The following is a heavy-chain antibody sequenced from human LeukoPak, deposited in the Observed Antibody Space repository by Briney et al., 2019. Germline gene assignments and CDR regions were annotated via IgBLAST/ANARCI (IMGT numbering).Heavy chain of an antibody. V-gene: IGHV5-51*01. J-gene: IGHJ6*02. CDR2: IYPGDSDT. CDR1: GYSFTSYW. CDR3: ASRSRWSYYYYGMDV. D-gene: IGHD6-19*01. Sequence: GESLKISCKGSGYSFTSYWIGWVRQMPGKGLEWMGIIYPGDSDTRYSPSFQGQVTISADKSISTAYLQWSSLKASDTAMYYCASRSRWSYYYYGMDVWGQGTTVTVSS.